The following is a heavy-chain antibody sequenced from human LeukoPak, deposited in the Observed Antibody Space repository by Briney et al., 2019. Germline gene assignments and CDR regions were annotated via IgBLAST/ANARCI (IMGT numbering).Heavy chain of an antibody. CDR2: INHSGST. CDR1: GGSFSGYY. V-gene: IGHV4-34*01. CDR3: ARVRGGTYNHYFDY. J-gene: IGHJ4*02. Sequence: SETLSLTCAVYGGSFSGYYWSWIRQPPGKGLEWIGEINHSGSTNYNPSLKSRVTISVDTSKNQFSLKLSSVTAADTAVYYCARVRGGTYNHYFDYWGQGTLVTVSS. D-gene: IGHD5-24*01.